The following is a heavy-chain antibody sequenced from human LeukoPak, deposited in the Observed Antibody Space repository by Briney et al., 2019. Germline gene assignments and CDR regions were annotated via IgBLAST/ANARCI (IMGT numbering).Heavy chain of an antibody. CDR2: IYYSGST. CDR3: ARQNVDTSGYYLTWFDP. CDR1: GGSISSGGYS. J-gene: IGHJ5*02. V-gene: IGHV4-39*01. D-gene: IGHD3-22*01. Sequence: PSETLSLTCTVSGGSISSGGYSWVWIRQPPGKGLEWIGSIYYSGSTYYNPSLKSRVIISVDTSKNQFSLKLSSVTAADTALYYCARQNVDTSGYYLTWFDPWGQGTLVTVSS.